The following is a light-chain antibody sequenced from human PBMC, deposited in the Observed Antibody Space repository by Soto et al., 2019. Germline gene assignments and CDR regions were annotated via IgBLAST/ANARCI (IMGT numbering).Light chain of an antibody. CDR3: QKYDSAPT. Sequence: DIQMTQSPSSLSASVGDRVTITCRPSRGIGNALAWYQQKPGTVPKLLIHSASTLQSGLPSRFSGSGSGTDFTLTISMLQPEEVASYYCQKYDSAPTFGPGTKVEIK. CDR1: RGIGNA. CDR2: SAS. J-gene: IGKJ1*01. V-gene: IGKV1-27*01.